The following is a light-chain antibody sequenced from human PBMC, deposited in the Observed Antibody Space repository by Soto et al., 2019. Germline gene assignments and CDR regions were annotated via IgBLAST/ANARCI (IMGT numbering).Light chain of an antibody. V-gene: IGKV3-20*01. CDR1: QSIGLA. J-gene: IGKJ5*01. CDR2: GAS. CDR3: QQYGSSIT. Sequence: IVLTQSPAALSLSPGERATLSCRASQSIGLAIAWYQHKPGQAPRLLIYGASSRATGIPDRFSGIGSGTDFTLTINSLEPEDIAVYYCQQYGSSITFGQGTRLEIK.